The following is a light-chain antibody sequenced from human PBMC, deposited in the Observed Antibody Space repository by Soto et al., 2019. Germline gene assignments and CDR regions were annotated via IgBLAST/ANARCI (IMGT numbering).Light chain of an antibody. Sequence: SSELTQPPSVSVAPGNTARITCGGNNIGSNSVHWYQQKPGQAPVLVIRYDADRPSGIPERFSGSKSGNTATLTVSRVEAGDEADYYCQLWDSSSDHDVLFGGGTKLTVL. CDR2: YDA. J-gene: IGLJ2*01. CDR3: QLWDSSSDHDVL. CDR1: NIGSNS. V-gene: IGLV3-21*04.